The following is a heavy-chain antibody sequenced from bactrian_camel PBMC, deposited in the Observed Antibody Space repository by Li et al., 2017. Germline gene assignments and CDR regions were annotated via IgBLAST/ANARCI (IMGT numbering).Heavy chain of an antibody. CDR1: RSLYSGAC. CDR3: AARNAGCSWARAIGERQLGSAANFGF. J-gene: IGHJ6*01. Sequence: HVQLVESGGGSVQAGGSLRLSCVASRSLYSGACVGWLRQAPGKEREGVAAIDSDGIANYADPVKGRFTISKDKNTLTLQMTNLQPEDTAMYYCAARNAGCSWARAIGERQLGSAANFGFWGQGTQVTVS. CDR2: IDSDGIA. D-gene: IGHD6*01. V-gene: IGHV3S6*01.